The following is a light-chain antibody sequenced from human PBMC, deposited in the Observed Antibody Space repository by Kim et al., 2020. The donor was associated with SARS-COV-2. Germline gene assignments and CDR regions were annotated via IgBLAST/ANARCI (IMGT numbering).Light chain of an antibody. Sequence: QSALTQPASVSGSPGQSITISCTGTSSDIGNYNFVSWSQQHPGKAPKLLIYDVSKRPSGVSDRFSRSKSGNTASLTISGLQAEDEADYYCSSHIGSSTWVFGGGTQLTVL. CDR1: SSDIGNYNF. CDR2: DVS. V-gene: IGLV2-14*01. CDR3: SSHIGSSTWV. J-gene: IGLJ3*02.